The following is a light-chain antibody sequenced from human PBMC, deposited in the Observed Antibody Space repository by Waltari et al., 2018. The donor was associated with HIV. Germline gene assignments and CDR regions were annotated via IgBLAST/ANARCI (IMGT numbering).Light chain of an antibody. CDR2: EIS. CDR3: SSYAGTINFVI. CDR1: SRDVGGYKF. Sequence: QSALTQPPSASGSPGQSVTIPCTGTSRDVGGYKFVSWYQQHPGKAPRLLIYEISQRPSGVPDRFSGSKSGNTASLTVSGLQAEDEADYYCSSYAGTINFVIFGGGTKLTVL. J-gene: IGLJ2*01. V-gene: IGLV2-8*01.